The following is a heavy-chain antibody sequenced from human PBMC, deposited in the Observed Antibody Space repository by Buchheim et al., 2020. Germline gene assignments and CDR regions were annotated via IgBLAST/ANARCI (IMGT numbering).Heavy chain of an antibody. CDR2: IYYSGST. J-gene: IGHJ3*02. CDR1: GGSISSGDYY. D-gene: IGHD3-22*01. Sequence: QVQLQESGPGLVKPSQTLSLTCTVSGGSISSGDYYWSWIRQPPGKGLEWIGYIYYSGSTYYNPSLKSRVTISVDTSKNQFSLKLSSVTAADTAVYYCAREAYYYDSSGYYGGVGAFDIWGQGT. CDR3: AREAYYYDSSGYYGGVGAFDI. V-gene: IGHV4-30-4*01.